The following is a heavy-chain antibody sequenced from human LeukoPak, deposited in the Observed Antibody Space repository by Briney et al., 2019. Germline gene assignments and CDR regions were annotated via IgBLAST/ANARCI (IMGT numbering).Heavy chain of an antibody. CDR3: VRDPSQYYDSRGYRNFDS. CDR2: ISETGTTI. Sequence: GGSLRLSCAASGFIFSDYYVTWLRQAPGRGLEWISYISETGTTIHYADSVRGRFTVSRDISKNTLYLQLENLRAEDTAIYYCVRDPSQYYDSRGYRNFDSWGQGTLVTVSS. D-gene: IGHD3-22*01. V-gene: IGHV3-11*04. CDR1: GFIFSDYY. J-gene: IGHJ4*02.